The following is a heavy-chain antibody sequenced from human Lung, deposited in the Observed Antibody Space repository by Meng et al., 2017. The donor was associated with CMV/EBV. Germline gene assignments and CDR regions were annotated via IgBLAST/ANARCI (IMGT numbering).Heavy chain of an antibody. CDR2: IYSGGST. CDR1: GFTVSSNY. CDR3: ARDSVLRFLEWLSGSGGAFDI. D-gene: IGHD3-3*01. J-gene: IGHJ3*02. Sequence: GGSLRLXCAASGFTVSSNYMSWVRQAPGKGLEWVSVIYSGGSTYYADSVKGRFTISRDNSRNTLYLQMSSLRVEDTAVYYCARDSVLRFLEWLSGSGGAFDIWXPGKXV. V-gene: IGHV3-53*05.